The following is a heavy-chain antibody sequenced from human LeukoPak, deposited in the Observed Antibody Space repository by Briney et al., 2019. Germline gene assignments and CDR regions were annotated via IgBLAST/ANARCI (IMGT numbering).Heavy chain of an antibody. Sequence: PGGSLRLSCAASGFTFSSYAMHWVRQAPGKGLEYVSAISSNGGGTYYANSVKGRFTISRDNSKNTLYLQMGSLRVEDMAVYYCAREDGRWKLHYWGQGTLVTVSS. CDR3: AREDGRWKLHY. CDR1: GFTFSSYA. V-gene: IGHV3-64*01. D-gene: IGHD1-26*01. CDR2: ISSNGGGT. J-gene: IGHJ4*02.